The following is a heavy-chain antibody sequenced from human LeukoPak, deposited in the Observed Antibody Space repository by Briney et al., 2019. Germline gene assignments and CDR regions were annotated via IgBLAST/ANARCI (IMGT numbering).Heavy chain of an antibody. CDR2: INHSGST. CDR1: GGSFSGYY. J-gene: IGHJ4*02. D-gene: IGHD3-3*01. Sequence: PSETLSLTCAVYGGSFSGYYWSWIRQPPGKGLEWIGEINHSGSTNYNPSLKSRVTISVDTSKNQFSLKLSSVTAAATAVYYCARGRFLEWLLDWGQGALVTVSS. V-gene: IGHV4-34*01. CDR3: ARGRFLEWLLD.